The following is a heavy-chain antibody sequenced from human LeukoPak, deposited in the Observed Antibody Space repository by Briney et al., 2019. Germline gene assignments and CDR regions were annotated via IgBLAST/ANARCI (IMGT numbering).Heavy chain of an antibody. Sequence: GGSLRLSCAASGFTFSSYGMHWVRQAPGKGLEWVAFIRYDGSNKYYADSVKGRFTISRDNSKNTLYLQMNSLRAEDTAVYYCALLAGATNPPFDYWGQGTLVTVSS. CDR3: ALLAGATNPPFDY. CDR1: GFTFSSYG. CDR2: IRYDGSNK. J-gene: IGHJ4*02. V-gene: IGHV3-30*02. D-gene: IGHD1-26*01.